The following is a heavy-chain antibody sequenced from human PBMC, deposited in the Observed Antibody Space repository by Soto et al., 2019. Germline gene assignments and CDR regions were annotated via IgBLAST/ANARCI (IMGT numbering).Heavy chain of an antibody. CDR1: GFTFSSYA. V-gene: IGHV3-23*01. CDR2: ISGSGGST. Sequence: GGSLRLSCAASGFTFSSYAMSWVRQAPGKGLEWVSAISGSGGSTYYADSVKGRFTISRDNSKNTLYLHMNSLRAEDTAVYYCAKFMITFGGVIGVFDYWGQGTLVTVSS. J-gene: IGHJ4*02. CDR3: AKFMITFGGVIGVFDY. D-gene: IGHD3-16*02.